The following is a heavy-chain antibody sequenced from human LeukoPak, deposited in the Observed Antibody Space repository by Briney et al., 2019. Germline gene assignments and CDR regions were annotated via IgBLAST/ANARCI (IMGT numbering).Heavy chain of an antibody. J-gene: IGHJ5*02. CDR2: IYYSGNT. V-gene: IGHV4-30-4*01. Sequence: SETLSLTCTVSGGSISSGDYYWSWIRQPPGKGLEWIGYIYYSGNTYYNPSLKSRVTISVDTSKNQFSLKLSSVTAADTAVYYCARGGGDYDDLWWFDPWGQGTLVTVSS. CDR3: ARGGGDYDDLWWFDP. CDR1: GGSISSGDYY. D-gene: IGHD3-22*01.